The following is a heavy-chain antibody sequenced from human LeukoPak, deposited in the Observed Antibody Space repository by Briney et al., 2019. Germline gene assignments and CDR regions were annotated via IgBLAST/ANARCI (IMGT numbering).Heavy chain of an antibody. Sequence: GESLKISCKGSGYSFTTYWIGWVRQMPGKGLEWMGIIYPGDSDTRYSPSFQGQVAISTDKSISTAYLQWSSLKASDTAMYYCSRLAYCGGDCYSAPFDYWGQGTLVTVSS. CDR1: GYSFTTYW. J-gene: IGHJ4*02. D-gene: IGHD2-21*01. CDR3: SRLAYCGGDCYSAPFDY. V-gene: IGHV5-51*01. CDR2: IYPGDSDT.